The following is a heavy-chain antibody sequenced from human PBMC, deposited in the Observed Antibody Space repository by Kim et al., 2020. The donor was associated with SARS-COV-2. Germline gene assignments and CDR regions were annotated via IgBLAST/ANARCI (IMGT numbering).Heavy chain of an antibody. V-gene: IGHV3-23*01. CDR3: AKLNWVQKATYY. CDR2: ISGSGGST. Sequence: GGSLRLSCAASGFTFSSYAMSWVRQAPGKGLEWVSAISGSGGSTYYTDSVKGRFTISRDNSKNTLYLQMNSLRAEDTAVYYCAKLNWVQKATYYWGQGTLVTVSS. D-gene: IGHD1-1*01. CDR1: GFTFSSYA. J-gene: IGHJ4*02.